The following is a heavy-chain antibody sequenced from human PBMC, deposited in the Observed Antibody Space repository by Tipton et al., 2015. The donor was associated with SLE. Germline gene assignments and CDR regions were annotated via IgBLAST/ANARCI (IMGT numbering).Heavy chain of an antibody. CDR2: IYYSGST. D-gene: IGHD3-10*01. CDR3: ARDQEGTGWFVP. V-gene: IGHV4-59*12. Sequence: TLSLTCTVSGGSISRYYWRWLRQPPGKGLEWIGYIYYSGSTNYNPSLTSRVTISVNTSKNQLSLQLSSVTAADTAVCYCARDQEGTGWFVPWGQGPLVTVPS. CDR1: GGSISRYY. J-gene: IGHJ5*02.